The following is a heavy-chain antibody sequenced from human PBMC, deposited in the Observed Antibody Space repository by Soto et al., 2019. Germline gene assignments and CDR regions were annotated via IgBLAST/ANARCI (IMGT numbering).Heavy chain of an antibody. V-gene: IGHV1-24*01. J-gene: IGHJ6*02. CDR3: ATTRFSASYYNADLYYYGMDV. CDR2: FDPEDGET. Sequence: ASVKVSCKVSGYTLTELSMHWVRQAPGKGLEWMGGFDPEDGETIYAQKFQGRVTMTEDTSTDTAYMELSSLRSEDTAVYYCATTRFSASYYNADLYYYGMDVWGQGTTVTVSS. D-gene: IGHD3-22*01. CDR1: GYTLTELS.